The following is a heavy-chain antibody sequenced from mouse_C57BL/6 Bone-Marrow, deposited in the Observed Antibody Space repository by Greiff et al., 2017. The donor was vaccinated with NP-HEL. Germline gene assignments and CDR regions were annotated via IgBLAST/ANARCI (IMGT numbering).Heavy chain of an antibody. CDR3: ARHELRLSMDY. CDR1: GFTFSSYT. J-gene: IGHJ4*01. V-gene: IGHV5-9*01. CDR2: ISGGGGNT. D-gene: IGHD3-2*02. Sequence: VKLVESGGGLVKPGGSLKLSCAASGFTFSSYTMSWVRQTPEKRLEWVATISGGGGNTYYPDSVKGRFTISRDNAKNTLYLQMSSLRSEDTALYYCARHELRLSMDYWGQGTSVTVSS.